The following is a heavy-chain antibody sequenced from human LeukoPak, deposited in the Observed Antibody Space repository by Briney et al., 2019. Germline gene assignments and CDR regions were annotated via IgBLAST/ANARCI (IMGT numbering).Heavy chain of an antibody. CDR3: ARVELRWSGELLFGKKNWFDP. D-gene: IGHD3-10*01. V-gene: IGHV1-18*01. CDR1: GYTFTNYG. J-gene: IGHJ5*02. CDR2: VSANNGNT. Sequence: ASVKVSCKASGYTFTNYGIIWVRQAPGQGLEYMGWVSANNGNTHYARTLQGRVTMSTDTATSTAYMELRSLRYDDTAVYYCARVELRWSGELLFGKKNWFDPWGQGTLVTVSS.